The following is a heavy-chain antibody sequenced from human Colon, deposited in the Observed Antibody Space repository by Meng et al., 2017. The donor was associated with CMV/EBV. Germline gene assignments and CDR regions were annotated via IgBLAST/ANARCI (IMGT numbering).Heavy chain of an antibody. CDR1: GYTFRDYY. Sequence: ASVKVSCKASGYTFRDYYIHWVRQAPGQGLEWLGWINPHSDSGATKYSQKFQGRVTMTRDMSITTSYMELSMLGSDDMAVYYCVRSHDSGYYLLDFWGQGTVVTVSS. CDR2: INPHSDSGAT. J-gene: IGHJ4*02. CDR3: VRSHDSGYYLLDF. D-gene: IGHD5-12*01. V-gene: IGHV1-2*02.